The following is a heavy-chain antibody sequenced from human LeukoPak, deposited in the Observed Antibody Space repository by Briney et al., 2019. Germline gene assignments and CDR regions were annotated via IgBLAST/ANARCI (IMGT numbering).Heavy chain of an antibody. Sequence: PSETLSLTCAVSGASISGNHWSWIRQSPEKGLEWIGHIFHDGVTDYNPSLKSRVTMLPDTSKNQFSLRLASVTAADTAVYYCARFSRWHPFQSWGQGTLVTVSS. J-gene: IGHJ5*02. D-gene: IGHD2-15*01. CDR1: GASISGNH. CDR3: ARFSRWHPFQS. V-gene: IGHV4-59*01. CDR2: IFHDGVT.